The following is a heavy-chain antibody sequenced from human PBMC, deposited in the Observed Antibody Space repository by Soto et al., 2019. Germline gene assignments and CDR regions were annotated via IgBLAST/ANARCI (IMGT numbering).Heavy chain of an antibody. V-gene: IGHV3-48*02. CDR2: ISSSSTTK. Sequence: EVQLVESGGGLVQPGGSLRLSCAASGFTFNSYSMNWVRQAPGKGLEWVSYISSSSTTKYYTDSVKGRFTISRDNAKNSLYRQMNSLRDDDTAVYYCARPSSGGENWFDPWGQGTLVTVSS. D-gene: IGHD6-19*01. J-gene: IGHJ5*02. CDR1: GFTFNSYS. CDR3: ARPSSGGENWFDP.